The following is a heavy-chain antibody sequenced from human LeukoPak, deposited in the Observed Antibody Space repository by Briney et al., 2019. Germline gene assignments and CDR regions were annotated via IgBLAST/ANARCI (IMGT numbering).Heavy chain of an antibody. Sequence: GASVKVSCKASGYTFTSYDINWVRQATGQGLEWMGWMNPNSGNTGYAQKFQGRVTMTRNTSISTAYMELSSLRSEDTAVYYCASARHCSGGSCSNHFDYWGQGTLVTVSS. J-gene: IGHJ4*02. CDR1: GYTFTSYD. CDR2: MNPNSGNT. D-gene: IGHD2-15*01. V-gene: IGHV1-8*01. CDR3: ASARHCSGGSCSNHFDY.